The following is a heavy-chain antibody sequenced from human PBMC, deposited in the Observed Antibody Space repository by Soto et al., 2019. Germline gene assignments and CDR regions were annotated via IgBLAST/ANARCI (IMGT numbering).Heavy chain of an antibody. CDR1: GFTFGSYG. CDR2: ISYDGSNK. Sequence: GGSLRLSCAASGFTFGSYGMHWVRQAPGKGLEWVAVISYDGSNKYYADSVKGRFTISRDNSKNTLYLQMNSLRAEDTAVYYCAKDLLEYSYGVSVWGQGTLVTVSS. CDR3: AKDLLEYSYGVSV. V-gene: IGHV3-30*18. D-gene: IGHD5-18*01. J-gene: IGHJ4*01.